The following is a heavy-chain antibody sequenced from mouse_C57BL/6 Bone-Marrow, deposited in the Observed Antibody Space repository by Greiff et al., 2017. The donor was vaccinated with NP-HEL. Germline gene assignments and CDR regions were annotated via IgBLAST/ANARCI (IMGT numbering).Heavy chain of an antibody. V-gene: IGHV5-4*01. CDR3: ARERGYYYGSSYDY. CDR2: ISDGGSYT. CDR1: GFTFSSYA. D-gene: IGHD1-1*01. J-gene: IGHJ2*01. Sequence: EVQLQESGGGLVKPGGSLKLSCAASGFTFSSYAMSWVRQTPEKRLEWVATISDGGSYTYYPDNVKGRFTISRDKAKNNLYMQMSHLKSEDTAMYYCARERGYYYGSSYDYWGQGTTLTVSS.